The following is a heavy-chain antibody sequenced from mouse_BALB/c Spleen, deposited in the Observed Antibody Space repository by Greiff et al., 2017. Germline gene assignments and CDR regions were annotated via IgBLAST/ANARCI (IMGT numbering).Heavy chain of an antibody. CDR2: IYPGDGDT. D-gene: IGHD2-14*01. CDR1: GYAFSSSW. J-gene: IGHJ3*01. Sequence: QVQLQQSGPELVKPGASVKISCKASGYAFSSSWMNWVKQRPGQGLEWIGRIYPGDGDTNYNGKFKGKATLTADKSSSTAYMQLSSLTSVDSAVYFCARRGGTTGFAYWGQGTLVTVSA. CDR3: ARRGGTTGFAY. V-gene: IGHV1-82*01.